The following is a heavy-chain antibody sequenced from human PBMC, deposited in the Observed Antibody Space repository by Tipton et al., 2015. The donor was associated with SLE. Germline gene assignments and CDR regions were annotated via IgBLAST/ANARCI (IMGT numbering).Heavy chain of an antibody. J-gene: IGHJ2*01. V-gene: IGHV3-21*01. CDR2: ISSSSSYI. Sequence: SLRLSCAASGFTFSSYSMNWVRQAPGKGLEWVSSISSSSSYIYYADSVKGRFTISRDNAKNSLYLQMNSLRAEDTAVYYCARALRGVNRYFDLWGRGTLVTVSS. CDR1: GFTFSSYS. CDR3: ARALRGVNRYFDL. D-gene: IGHD3-10*01.